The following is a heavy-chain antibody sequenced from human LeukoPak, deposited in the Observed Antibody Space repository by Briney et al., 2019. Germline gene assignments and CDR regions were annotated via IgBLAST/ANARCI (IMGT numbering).Heavy chain of an antibody. Sequence: PSETLSLICTVSGGSINNYYWSWIRQPPGKGLEWIGYIYYTGSTNYNPSLKSRVTISVDTSKSHSSLKMSTLTAADTAVYYCARHRGSGYPYFDYWGQGTLVTVSS. J-gene: IGHJ4*02. CDR3: ARHRGSGYPYFDY. D-gene: IGHD3-22*01. CDR1: GGSINNYY. V-gene: IGHV4-59*01. CDR2: IYYTGST.